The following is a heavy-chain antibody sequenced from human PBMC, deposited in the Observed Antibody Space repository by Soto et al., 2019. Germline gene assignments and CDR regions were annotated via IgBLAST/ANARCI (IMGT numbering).Heavy chain of an antibody. CDR1: GFTFSSYS. Sequence: GGSLRLSCVASGFTFSSYSMSWVRQAPGKGLEWVSGFRAGGDDGTTYYADSVKGRFTISRDNSKNTLFLQMNSLRAEDTAIYYCAKKVYSGSGSQYFDYFGQGTLVTVSS. J-gene: IGHJ4*02. CDR2: FRAGGDDGTT. D-gene: IGHD3-10*01. CDR3: AKKVYSGSGSQYFDY. V-gene: IGHV3-23*01.